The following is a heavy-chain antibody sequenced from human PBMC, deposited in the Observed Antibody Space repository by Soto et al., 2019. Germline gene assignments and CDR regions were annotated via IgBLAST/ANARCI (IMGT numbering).Heavy chain of an antibody. CDR1: GGIFSSNT. V-gene: IGHV1-69*06. CDR2: IIPLFGTA. J-gene: IGHJ4*02. D-gene: IGHD2-21*02. CDR3: ASKAACGGDCYAFDS. Sequence: QVYLVQSGSEVNKPVSSVKSSCNASGGIFSSNTINWVRHAAGQGLEWMGGIIPLFGTANYAEKFQGRVTITADKSTKTEYMELTSLRSEDTAVYYCASKAACGGDCYAFDSWGQGTLVTVSS.